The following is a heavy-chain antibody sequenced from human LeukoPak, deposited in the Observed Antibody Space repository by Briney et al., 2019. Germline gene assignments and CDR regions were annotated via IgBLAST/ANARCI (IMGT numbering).Heavy chain of an antibody. CDR2: IYYSGST. CDR1: GGSISSSIYY. CDR3: ARDKWVATIRSTYYYYYMDV. J-gene: IGHJ6*03. V-gene: IGHV4-39*07. Sequence: PSETLSLTCNVSGGSISSSIYYWGWIRQPPGKGLEWIGNIYYSGSTYYNPSLQSRVTISVDTSKNQFSLKVSSVTAADTAVYYCARDKWVATIRSTYYYYYMDVWGKGTTVTVSS. D-gene: IGHD5-12*01.